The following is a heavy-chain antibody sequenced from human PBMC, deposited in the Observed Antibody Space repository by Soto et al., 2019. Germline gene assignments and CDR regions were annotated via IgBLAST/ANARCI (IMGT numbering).Heavy chain of an antibody. V-gene: IGHV3-30*03. CDR3: VYFHDTATTENDTLSILDS. D-gene: IGHD1-1*01. CDR2: ISYDGSNK. Sequence: QAPGKGMEWVAVISYDGSNKYYADSVKGRFTISRDNSKNTLYLQMNSLRAEDTAVYYCVYFHDTATTENDTLSILDS. J-gene: IGHJ5*01.